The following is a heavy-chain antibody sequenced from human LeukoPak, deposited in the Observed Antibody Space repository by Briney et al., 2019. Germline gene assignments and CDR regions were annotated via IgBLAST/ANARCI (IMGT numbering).Heavy chain of an antibody. V-gene: IGHV4-4*02. CDR1: GGSISSSNW. CDR2: IYHSGST. J-gene: IGHJ3*02. Sequence: TPSETLSLTCAVSGGSISSSNWWSWVRQPPGKGLEWTGEIYHSGSTNYNPSLKSRVTISVDKSKNQFSLKLSSVTAADTAVYYCARDYDSSGYYRPAGAFDIWGQGTMVTVSS. D-gene: IGHD3-22*01. CDR3: ARDYDSSGYYRPAGAFDI.